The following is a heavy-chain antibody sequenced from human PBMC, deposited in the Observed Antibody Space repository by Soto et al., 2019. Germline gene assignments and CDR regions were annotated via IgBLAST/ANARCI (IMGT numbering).Heavy chain of an antibody. CDR1: GGSFSGYY. D-gene: IGHD3-9*01. Sequence: SETLSLTCAVYGGSFSGYYWSWIRQPPGKGLEWIGEINHSGSTNYNPSLKSRVTISVDTSKNQFSLKLSSVTAEDTAVYYCARENAAHYDILTGPVYWGQGTLVTVSS. V-gene: IGHV4-34*01. J-gene: IGHJ4*02. CDR3: ARENAAHYDILTGPVY. CDR2: INHSGST.